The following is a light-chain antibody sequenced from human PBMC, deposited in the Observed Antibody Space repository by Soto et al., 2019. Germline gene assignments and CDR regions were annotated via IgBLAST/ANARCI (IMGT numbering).Light chain of an antibody. CDR3: MQGTYWPWT. CDR1: KSLVYSDGNTY. V-gene: IGKV2-30*01. Sequence: DAVMTQSPLSLSVTLGQPASISCRCSKSLVYSDGNTYVNWFQQRPGQSPRRLSYKVSNRDSGVPARFSGSGAGTDFTLKISRVEAEDVGVYYCMQGTYWPWTLGQGTKVDNK. J-gene: IGKJ1*01. CDR2: KVS.